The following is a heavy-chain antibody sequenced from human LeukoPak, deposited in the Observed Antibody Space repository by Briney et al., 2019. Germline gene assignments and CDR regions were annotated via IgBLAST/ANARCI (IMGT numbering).Heavy chain of an antibody. CDR3: ARRVVNNRNWYFNL. CDR2: IYPGDSDT. D-gene: IGHD4-23*01. Sequence: GESLKISCKGSGYSFTRNWIGWVRQMPGKGPEWMGIIYPGDSDTRYSPSFQGQVTISADKSINTAYLQWSSLKASDTAMYYCARRVVNNRNWYFNLWGRGTLVTVSS. CDR1: GYSFTRNW. V-gene: IGHV5-51*01. J-gene: IGHJ2*01.